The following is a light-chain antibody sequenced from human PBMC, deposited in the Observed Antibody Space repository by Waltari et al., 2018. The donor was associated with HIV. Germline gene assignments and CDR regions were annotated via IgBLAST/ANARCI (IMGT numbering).Light chain of an antibody. J-gene: IGLJ3*02. CDR3: GKWDSGKNVLV. CDR1: SSNLGNNH. V-gene: IGLV1-51*01. Sequence: QSVLTQPPSVSAAPGQTVTIPCSGSSSNLGNNHVSWYQQGTGAAPKHVLYANNGRPSGIRDLFAGAKSGTAATLDITGLQPGDEADYYCGKWDSGKNVLVFGGGTKLTVL. CDR2: ANN.